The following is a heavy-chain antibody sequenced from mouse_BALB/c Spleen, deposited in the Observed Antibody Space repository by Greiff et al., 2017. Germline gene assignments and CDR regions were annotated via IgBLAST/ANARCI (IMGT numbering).Heavy chain of an antibody. CDR3: VGDRYELGY. V-gene: IGHV1-74*01. CDR1: GYTFTSYW. D-gene: IGHD2-14*01. CDR2: IDPYDGDT. Sequence: VQLQQPGAELVKPGASVKLSCKASGYTFTSYWMNWVKQRPEQGLEWIGRIDPYDGDTHYNQKFKDKATLTVDKSSSTAYMQLSSLTSEDSAVYYCVGDRYELGYWGQGTLVTVSA. J-gene: IGHJ3*01.